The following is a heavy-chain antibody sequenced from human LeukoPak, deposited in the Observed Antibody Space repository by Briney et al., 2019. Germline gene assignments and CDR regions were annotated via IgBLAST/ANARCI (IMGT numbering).Heavy chain of an antibody. CDR2: IEPDGSGK. D-gene: IGHD3-10*01. Sequence: GGSLRLSCAASGFSFRDYWMSWVRQAPGKGLEWVADIEPDGSGKTYVDSVKGRFTISRDNAQQSLYLQMDTLAAEDTAVYYCVTSWVRQQRDFWGQGTLVTVSS. CDR3: VTSWVRQQRDF. J-gene: IGHJ4*02. V-gene: IGHV3-7*01. CDR1: GFSFRDYW.